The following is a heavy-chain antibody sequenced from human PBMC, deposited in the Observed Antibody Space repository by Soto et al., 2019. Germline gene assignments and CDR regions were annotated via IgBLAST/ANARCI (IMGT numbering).Heavy chain of an antibody. J-gene: IGHJ6*03. CDR3: ARRARPDFYYMDV. V-gene: IGHV3-64*01. D-gene: IGHD6-6*01. Sequence: EVQLAESGGGLAQPGGSLRLSCAASGFTLSGYAMDWVRQAPGKGLEYVSGISSNGVGTYYANSVQGRFTISRDNSKHPVYLQMGSLRPEDMAVYYCARRARPDFYYMDVWGKGTTVTVSS. CDR2: ISSNGVGT. CDR1: GFTLSGYA.